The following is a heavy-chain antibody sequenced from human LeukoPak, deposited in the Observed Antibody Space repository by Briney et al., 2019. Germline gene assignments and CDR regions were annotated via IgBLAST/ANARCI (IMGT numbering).Heavy chain of an antibody. Sequence: ASVKVSCKASGYIFINHGISWVRQAPGQGLEWMGWISAYNGRTEFAPKFQDRVTMSTDTSTTTAYMELRSLTSDDTAVYYCGRWAPNPNDSWGQGTPVTVSS. CDR1: GYIFINHG. CDR3: GRWAPNPNDS. CDR2: ISAYNGRT. J-gene: IGHJ5*01. V-gene: IGHV1-18*01.